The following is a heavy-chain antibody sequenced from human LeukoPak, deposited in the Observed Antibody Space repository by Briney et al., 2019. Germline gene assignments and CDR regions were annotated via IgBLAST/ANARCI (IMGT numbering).Heavy chain of an antibody. Sequence: PSETLSLTCTVSGGSISSGSYYWSWIRQPAGKGLEWIGRIYTSGSTNYNPSLKSRVTISVDTSKNQFSLKLSSVTAADTAVYYCAREFSGYSGHDAFDIWGQGTMVTVSS. CDR1: GGSISSGSYY. CDR2: IYTSGST. V-gene: IGHV4-61*02. J-gene: IGHJ3*02. D-gene: IGHD5-12*01. CDR3: AREFSGYSGHDAFDI.